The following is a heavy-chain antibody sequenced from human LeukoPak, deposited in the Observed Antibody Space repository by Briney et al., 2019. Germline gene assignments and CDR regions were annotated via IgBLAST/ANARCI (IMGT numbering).Heavy chain of an antibody. V-gene: IGHV4-34*01. CDR2: INHSGST. D-gene: IGHD2-2*01. Sequence: SETLSLTCAVYGGSFSGYYWSWIRQPPGKGLEWIGEINHSGSTNYNPSLKSRVTISVDTSKNQFSLKLSSVTAADTAVYYCARHKKAQDIVVVNYMDVWGKGTTVTVSS. CDR3: ARHKKAQDIVVVNYMDV. J-gene: IGHJ6*03. CDR1: GGSFSGYY.